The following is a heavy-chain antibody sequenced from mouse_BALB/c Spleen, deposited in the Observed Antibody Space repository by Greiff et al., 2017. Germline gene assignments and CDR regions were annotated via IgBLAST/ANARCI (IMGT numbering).Heavy chain of an antibody. Sequence: QVQLKESGPGILQPSQTLSLTCSFSGFSLSTSGMGVSWIRQPSGKGLEWLAHIYWDDDKRYNPSLKSRLTISKDTSRNQVFLKITSVDTADTATYYCARIYYDYDGYYAMDYWGQGTSVTVSS. CDR2: IYWDDDK. D-gene: IGHD2-4*01. CDR1: GFSLSTSGMG. J-gene: IGHJ4*01. CDR3: ARIYYDYDGYYAMDY. V-gene: IGHV8-12*01.